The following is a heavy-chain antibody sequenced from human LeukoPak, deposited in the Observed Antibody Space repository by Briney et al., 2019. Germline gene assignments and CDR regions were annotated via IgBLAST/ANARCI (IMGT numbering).Heavy chain of an antibody. Sequence: GASVKVSCKASGYIFTGYYMHWVRQAPGQGLEWMGWINPNSGDTNYAQKFQGRVTMTRDTSISTAYMGLSRLRSDDTAVYYCARDPGRSNWNFAYYYFYYMDVWGKGTTVTVSS. CDR3: ARDPGRSNWNFAYYYFYYMDV. J-gene: IGHJ6*03. V-gene: IGHV1-2*02. CDR2: INPNSGDT. CDR1: GYIFTGYY. D-gene: IGHD1-7*01.